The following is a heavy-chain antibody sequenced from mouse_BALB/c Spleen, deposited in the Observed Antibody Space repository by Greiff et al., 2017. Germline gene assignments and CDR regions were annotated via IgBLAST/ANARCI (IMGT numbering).Heavy chain of an antibody. D-gene: IGHD1-1*01. CDR3: ARSYYGSSY. J-gene: IGHJ3*01. CDR1: GFTFTDYY. CDR2: IRNKANGYTT. Sequence: DVHLVESGGGLVQPGGSLRLSCATSGFTFTDYYMSWVRQPPGKALEWLGFIRNKANGYTTEYSASVKGRFTISRDNSQSILYLQMNTLRAEDSATYYCARSYYGSSYWGQGTLVTVSA. V-gene: IGHV7-3*02.